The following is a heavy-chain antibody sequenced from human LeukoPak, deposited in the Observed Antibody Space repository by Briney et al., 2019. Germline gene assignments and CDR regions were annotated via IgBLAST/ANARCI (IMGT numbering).Heavy chain of an antibody. D-gene: IGHD3-22*01. V-gene: IGHV3-23*01. CDR1: GFTFNSYA. CDR3: PNSQEYFPRLMIVVDLDY. Sequence: GGSLRLSCAASGFTFNSYAMSWVRQAPGKGLEWVSAISGSGGSTYYADSVKGRFTISRDNSKNTLYLQMNSLRAEDTAVYYCPNSQEYFPRLMIVVDLDYWGQGTLVTVSS. CDR2: ISGSGGST. J-gene: IGHJ4*02.